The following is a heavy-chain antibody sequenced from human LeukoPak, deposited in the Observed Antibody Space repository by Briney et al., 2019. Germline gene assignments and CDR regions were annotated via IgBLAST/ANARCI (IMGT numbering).Heavy chain of an antibody. CDR1: GGSISSSSYY. V-gene: IGHV4-39*07. Sequence: SETLSLTCTVSGGSISSSSYYWGWIRQPPGKGLEWIGSIYYSGSTYYNPSLKSRVTISVDTSKNQFSLKLSSVTAADTAVYYCARAKGRLRFLEWPRPRGYYFDYWGQGTLVTVSS. CDR2: IYYSGST. J-gene: IGHJ4*02. CDR3: ARAKGRLRFLEWPRPRGYYFDY. D-gene: IGHD3-3*01.